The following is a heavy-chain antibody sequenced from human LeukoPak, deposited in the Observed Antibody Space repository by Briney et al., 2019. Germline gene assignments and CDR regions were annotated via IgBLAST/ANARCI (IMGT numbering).Heavy chain of an antibody. CDR3: ASATFYYANDAFDI. Sequence: ASVKVSCKASGYTFTCYYMHWVRQARGQGLEGMGLINSNSGSTNYAQKFRGRVTMTRATSINTAYMELSRLRSDDTAVYYCASATFYYANDAFDIWGQGKMVTVSS. CDR1: GYTFTCYY. CDR2: INSNSGST. D-gene: IGHD3-10*01. J-gene: IGHJ3*02. V-gene: IGHV1-2*02.